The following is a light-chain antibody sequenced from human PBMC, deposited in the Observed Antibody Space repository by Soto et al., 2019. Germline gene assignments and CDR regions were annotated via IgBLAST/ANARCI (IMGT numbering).Light chain of an antibody. Sequence: EILLTQSPATLALSPGERATLSCRASQGVRSSLAWYQQKPGQAPRLLIYDASTRATGIPGRFSGSGSGTDFTLTISNLEPEDFAVYYCQQRSSWPWTFGQGAKVEIK. CDR1: QGVRSS. CDR2: DAS. J-gene: IGKJ1*01. V-gene: IGKV3-11*01. CDR3: QQRSSWPWT.